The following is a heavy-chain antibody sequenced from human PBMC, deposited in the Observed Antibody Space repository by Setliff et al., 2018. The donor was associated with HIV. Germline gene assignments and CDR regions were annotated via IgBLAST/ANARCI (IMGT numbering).Heavy chain of an antibody. CDR1: GYSFANYW. D-gene: IGHD6-25*01. J-gene: IGHJ4*02. CDR2: IYPGNSDT. CDR3: VRRQQRPQNAIES. V-gene: IGHV5-51*01. Sequence: GESLKISCKGSGYSFANYWIGWVRQMPGEGLEWMGIIYPGNSDTRYRPSFQGQVTVSADKSINTAYLQWSSLKASDTAMYYCVRRQQRPQNAIESWGPGTLVTVSS.